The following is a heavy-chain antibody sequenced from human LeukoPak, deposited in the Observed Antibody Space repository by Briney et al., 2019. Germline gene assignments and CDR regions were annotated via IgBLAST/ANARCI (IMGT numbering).Heavy chain of an antibody. CDR1: GFTFSSYA. CDR2: ISGSGGST. J-gene: IGHJ4*02. Sequence: GGSLRLSCAASGFTFSSYAMSWVRQAPGKGLEWVSAISGSGGSTYYADSVKGRFTISRDNSKNTLYLQMNSLRAEDTAVYYCAKNRSKLRGIAAAGPSFYFDYWGQGTLVTVSS. D-gene: IGHD6-13*01. V-gene: IGHV3-23*01. CDR3: AKNRSKLRGIAAAGPSFYFDY.